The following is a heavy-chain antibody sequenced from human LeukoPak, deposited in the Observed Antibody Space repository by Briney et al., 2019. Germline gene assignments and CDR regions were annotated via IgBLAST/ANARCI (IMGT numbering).Heavy chain of an antibody. Sequence: SETLSLTCAVSGGSISSSSYYWGWIRQPPGKGLEWIGSIYYSGSTYYNPSLKSRVTISVDTSKNQFSLKLSSVTAADTVVYYCARHAHYYDSSWEFIDYWGQGTLVTVSS. CDR3: ARHAHYYDSSWEFIDY. CDR1: GGSISSSSYY. V-gene: IGHV4-39*01. D-gene: IGHD3-22*01. J-gene: IGHJ4*02. CDR2: IYYSGST.